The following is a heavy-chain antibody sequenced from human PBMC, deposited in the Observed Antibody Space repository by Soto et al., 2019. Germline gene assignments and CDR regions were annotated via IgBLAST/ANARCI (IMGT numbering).Heavy chain of an antibody. CDR1: GGTFSSYA. V-gene: IGHV1-69*06. Sequence: SVKVSCKASGGTFSSYAISWVRQAPGQGLEWMGGLIPIFGTANYAQKFQGRFTITADKSTSTAYMELSSLRSEDTAVYYCARGLGYYYDSSGYFPFGYWGQGTLVTVSS. D-gene: IGHD3-22*01. CDR3: ARGLGYYYDSSGYFPFGY. CDR2: LIPIFGTA. J-gene: IGHJ4*02.